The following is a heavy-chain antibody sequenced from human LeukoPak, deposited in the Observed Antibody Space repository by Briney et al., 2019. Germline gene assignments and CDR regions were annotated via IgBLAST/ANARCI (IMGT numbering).Heavy chain of an antibody. CDR1: GGSISSSSYY. D-gene: IGHD1-26*01. J-gene: IGHJ4*02. CDR2: IYYSGST. Sequence: SSETLSLTCTVSGGSISSSSYYWGWIRQPPGKGLEWIGSIYYSGSTYYNPSLKSRVTKSVDTSKNQFSLELSSVTAADTAVYYCARHRAVSVVGNFYFDYWGQGTLVTVSS. V-gene: IGHV4-39*01. CDR3: ARHRAVSVVGNFYFDY.